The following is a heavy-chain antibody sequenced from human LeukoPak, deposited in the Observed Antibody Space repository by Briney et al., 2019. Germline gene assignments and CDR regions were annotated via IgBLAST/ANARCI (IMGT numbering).Heavy chain of an antibody. V-gene: IGHV3-33*01. CDR1: GFTFSSYG. J-gene: IGHJ4*02. CDR2: IWYDGSNK. D-gene: IGHD6-19*01. CDR3: ARELGIAVAGFDY. Sequence: GRSLRLSCAASGFTFSSYGMHWVRQAPGKGLEWVAVIWYDGSNKYYADSVKGRFTISRDKSKNTLYLQMNSLRAEDAAVYYCARELGIAVAGFDYWGQGTLVTVSS.